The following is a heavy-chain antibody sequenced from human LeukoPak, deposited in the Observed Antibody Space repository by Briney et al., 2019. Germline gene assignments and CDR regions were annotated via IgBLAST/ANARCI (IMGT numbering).Heavy chain of an antibody. Sequence: GASVKVSCKASGYTFTGYYMHWVRQAPGQGLEWMGWINPNSGGTNYAQKFQGRVTMTRDTSISTAYMGLSRLRSDDTAVYYCARGTTTVTTSYYYGMDVWGQGTTVTVSS. J-gene: IGHJ6*02. V-gene: IGHV1-2*02. CDR3: ARGTTTVTTSYYYGMDV. CDR2: INPNSGGT. D-gene: IGHD4-17*01. CDR1: GYTFTGYY.